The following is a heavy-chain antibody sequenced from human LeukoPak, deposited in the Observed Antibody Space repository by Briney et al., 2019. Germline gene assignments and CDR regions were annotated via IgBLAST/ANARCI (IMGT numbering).Heavy chain of an antibody. Sequence: ASVKVSCKASGYTFTSYGISWVRQAPGQGLEWMGWISAYNGNTNYAQKLQGRVTMTTDTSTSTAYMEPRSLRSDDTAVYYCARDYSLWFGELLSGYFDYWGQGTLVTVSS. CDR1: GYTFTSYG. CDR3: ARDYSLWFGELLSGYFDY. J-gene: IGHJ4*02. CDR2: ISAYNGNT. D-gene: IGHD3-10*01. V-gene: IGHV1-18*01.